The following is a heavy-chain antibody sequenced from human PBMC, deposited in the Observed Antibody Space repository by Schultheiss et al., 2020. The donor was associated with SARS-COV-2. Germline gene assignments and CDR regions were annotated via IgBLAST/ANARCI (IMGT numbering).Heavy chain of an antibody. Sequence: GGSLRLSCAASGFTFSSYAMSWVRQAPGKGLEWVSAISGSGGSTYYADSVKGRFTISRDNSKNTLYLQMNSLRAEDTAVYYCAKDTAVVPAATTDYWGQGTLVTVSS. CDR1: GFTFSSYA. D-gene: IGHD2-2*01. J-gene: IGHJ4*02. CDR3: AKDTAVVPAATTDY. V-gene: IGHV3-23*01. CDR2: ISGSGGST.